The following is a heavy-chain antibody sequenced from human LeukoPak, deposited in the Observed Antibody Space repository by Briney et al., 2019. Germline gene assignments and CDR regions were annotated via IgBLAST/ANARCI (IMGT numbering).Heavy chain of an antibody. CDR1: GGSISSYY. J-gene: IGHJ4*02. D-gene: IGHD3-10*01. CDR2: LSYSGTT. V-gene: IGHV4-59*01. CDR3: AGGYGSGIYMGTFDY. Sequence: SETLSLTCTVSGGSISSYYWSWIRQTPGKGLEWIGYLSYSGTTIYNPSLETRVTMSLDASKNQFSLNLISVTAADTAVYFCAGGYGSGIYMGTFDYWGQGTLVTVSA.